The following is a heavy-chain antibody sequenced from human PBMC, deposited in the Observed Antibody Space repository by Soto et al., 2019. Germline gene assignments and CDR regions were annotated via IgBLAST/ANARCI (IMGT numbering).Heavy chain of an antibody. J-gene: IGHJ4*02. CDR2: IKEDGSER. D-gene: IGHD6-25*01. CDR3: AREKRANGYFDY. Sequence: EVQLVESGGGLVQPGESLRLSCAASGFIFRNYLMSWVRQAPGRGLEWVANIKEDGSERYYVDSVNGRFTISRDNAKNSLYLEMTRPRADYTAIYYCAREKRANGYFDYWGQGTRVTVSS. CDR1: GFIFRNYL. V-gene: IGHV3-7*01.